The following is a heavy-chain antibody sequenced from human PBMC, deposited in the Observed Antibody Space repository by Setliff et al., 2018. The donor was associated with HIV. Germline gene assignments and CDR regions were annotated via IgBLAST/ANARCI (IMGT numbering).Heavy chain of an antibody. CDR2: ISYSGIA. Sequence: SETLSLTCTVSSGSISSYYWSWIRQPPGKGLEWIGYISYSGIANSNPSLKSRVTISVDTSKNQFSLKLTSVTAADTAIYYCASRIYYYDESRVLREEGFVPWGQGTLVTVSS. D-gene: IGHD3-22*01. J-gene: IGHJ5*02. CDR1: SGSISSYY. V-gene: IGHV4-59*08. CDR3: ASRIYYYDESRVLREEGFVP.